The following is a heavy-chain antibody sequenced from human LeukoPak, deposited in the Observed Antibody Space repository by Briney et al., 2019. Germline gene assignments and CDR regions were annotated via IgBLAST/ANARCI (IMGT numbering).Heavy chain of an antibody. J-gene: IGHJ4*02. V-gene: IGHV1-2*02. Sequence: ASVKVSCKASGYTFTGYYMHWVRQAPGQGLEWMGWINPNSGGTNYAQKFQGRVTMTRDTSISTAYMELSRLRSDDTAVYYCARRQWLVPDGYDYWGQGTLVTVSS. CDR2: INPNSGGT. CDR1: GYTFTGYY. D-gene: IGHD6-19*01. CDR3: ARRQWLVPDGYDY.